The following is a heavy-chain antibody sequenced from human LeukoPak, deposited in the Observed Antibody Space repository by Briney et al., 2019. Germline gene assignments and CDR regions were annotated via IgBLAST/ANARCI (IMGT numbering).Heavy chain of an antibody. Sequence: GGSLRLSCEVSGFTFSSYGMSWVRQAPGKGLEWVATISSSSSFIFYADSMKGRFTISRDNAKNSLFLQMNNLRAEDTAVYFCARSPWGFSSGWYFERWGQGTLVIVSS. J-gene: IGHJ1*01. CDR2: ISSSSSFI. V-gene: IGHV3-21*06. CDR1: GFTFSSYG. CDR3: ARSPWGFSSGWYFER. D-gene: IGHD6-25*01.